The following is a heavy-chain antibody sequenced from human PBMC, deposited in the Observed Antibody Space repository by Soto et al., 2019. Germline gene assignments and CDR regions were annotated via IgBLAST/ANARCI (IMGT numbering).Heavy chain of an antibody. D-gene: IGHD4-4*01. Sequence: GGSLRLSCTASGFTFSDSWMTWVRQAPGKGLEWVARIKPDESEKKYADSVKGRFSISRDNAKNSMYLQMDSLRGEDTAVYYCVRGGSKYASWGQGTLVTVSS. CDR2: IKPDESEK. CDR3: VRGGSKYAS. V-gene: IGHV3-7*01. J-gene: IGHJ5*02. CDR1: GFTFSDSW.